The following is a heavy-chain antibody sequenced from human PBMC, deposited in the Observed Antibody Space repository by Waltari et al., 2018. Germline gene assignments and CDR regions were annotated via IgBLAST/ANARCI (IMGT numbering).Heavy chain of an antibody. CDR2: IYYTGST. Sequence: QVQLQESGPGLVKPSETLSLTCSVSGGSISGYYWSWIRQSPGKGLAWSAYIYYTGSTIYHPSLKMGVHISLDTANHQFTLKLRSVTAADTAVYFCAAGRGGVPWGNWGQGTLVTVSS. J-gene: IGHJ4*02. V-gene: IGHV4-59*03. D-gene: IGHD3-10*01. CDR3: AAGRGGVPWGN. CDR1: GGSISGYY.